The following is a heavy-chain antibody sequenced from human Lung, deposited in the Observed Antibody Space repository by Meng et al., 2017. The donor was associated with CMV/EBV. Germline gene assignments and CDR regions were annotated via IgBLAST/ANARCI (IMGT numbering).Heavy chain of an antibody. J-gene: IGHJ4*01. CDR2: INQHGTTK. D-gene: IGHD2-2*01. CDR1: GFHFSGYW. CDR3: ARELSSADYYFDY. Sequence: GGSLRLXXEASGFHFSGYWLSWVRQAPGKGLEWVANINQHGTTKYYADSLKGRFTISRDNTKNSLFLQIKSLRAEDTALYYCARELSSADYYFDYWGHGAXVTVAS. V-gene: IGHV3-7*01.